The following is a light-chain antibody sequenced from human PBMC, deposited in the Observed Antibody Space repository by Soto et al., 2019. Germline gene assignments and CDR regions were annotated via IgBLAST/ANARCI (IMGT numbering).Light chain of an antibody. J-gene: IGKJ1*01. CDR1: QSISNY. Sequence: DIQMTQSPSSLSASVGDRVTITCRASQSISNYLNWYQHKPGKAPNLLIYAASTLHSGAPSRFSGRGSGTQFTLTISRLQPEDFATDYCQQSYSSPDTFAQGTKV. CDR3: QQSYSSPDT. CDR2: AAS. V-gene: IGKV1-39*01.